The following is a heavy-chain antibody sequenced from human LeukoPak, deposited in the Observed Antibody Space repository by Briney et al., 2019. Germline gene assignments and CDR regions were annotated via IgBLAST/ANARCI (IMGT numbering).Heavy chain of an antibody. Sequence: PSQTLSLTCAISGDSVSSNSAAWNWIRQSPSRGLEWLGRTYYRSKWYNDYAVSVKSRITINPDTSKNQFSLQLNSVTPEDTAVYYCARGGVVVPGNYYYYMDVLGKGTTVTVSS. CDR1: GDSVSSNSAA. CDR3: ARGGVVVPGNYYYYMDV. CDR2: TYYRSKWYN. J-gene: IGHJ6*03. V-gene: IGHV6-1*01. D-gene: IGHD2-2*01.